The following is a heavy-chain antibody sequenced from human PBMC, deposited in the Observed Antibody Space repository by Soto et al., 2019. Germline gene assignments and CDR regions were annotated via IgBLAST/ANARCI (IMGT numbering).Heavy chain of an antibody. V-gene: IGHV4-39*02. CDR3: ARLVVVAPVANA. D-gene: IGHD2-2*01. CDR1: GGSINYNSYY. CDR2: IFYTGTT. Sequence: TLSLTCSVSGGSINYNSYYWGWIRQPPGKGLEWGGGIFYTGTTYYSPSLKDLVTISVDTSKNSFSLNLTSVTAADTAVYFCARLVVVAPVANAWGQGTLVTV. J-gene: IGHJ4*02.